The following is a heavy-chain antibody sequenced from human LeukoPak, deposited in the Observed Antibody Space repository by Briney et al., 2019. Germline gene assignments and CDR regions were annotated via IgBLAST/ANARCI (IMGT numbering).Heavy chain of an antibody. V-gene: IGHV3-23*01. J-gene: IGHJ4*02. CDR1: GFTFRSYA. D-gene: IGHD6-6*01. Sequence: EGSLRLSCAACGFTFRSYAMSWVRQAARKGVDGVSAIRGGGGRTYLADFVKGWFTIFRDNSKNPVLLQLNSRRAEGQAGYLFPKELIASRPTYYPHQTDSWGQGTLVTVSS. CDR2: IRGGGGRT. CDR3: PKELIASRPTYYPHQTDS.